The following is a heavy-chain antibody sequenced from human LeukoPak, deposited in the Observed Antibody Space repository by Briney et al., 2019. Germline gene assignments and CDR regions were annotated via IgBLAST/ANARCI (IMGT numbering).Heavy chain of an antibody. CDR1: GFTFSDYY. V-gene: IGHV3-11*06. J-gene: IGHJ4*02. CDR3: TRVGSSGSVDY. CDR2: ISSRTSDT. D-gene: IGHD1-1*01. Sequence: GGSLRLSCAASGFTFSDYYMSWIRQAPGKGLEWVSYISSRTSDTNYIDSVKGRFTISRDNAKNPLYLQMNSLRAEDTAVYYCTRVGSSGSVDYWGQGTLVTVSS.